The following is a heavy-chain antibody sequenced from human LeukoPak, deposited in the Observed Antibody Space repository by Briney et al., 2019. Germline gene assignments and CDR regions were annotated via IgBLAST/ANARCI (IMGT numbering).Heavy chain of an antibody. CDR2: FDPEDGET. J-gene: IGHJ1*01. V-gene: IGHV1-24*01. Sequence: ASVKVSCKVSGYTLTYLAMHWVRQAPGKGLEWMGGFDPEDGETIYAQNFQGRVTMTEDTSTDTAYMELSSLRSEATAEYYCATNSGSYFLHWGQGTLVTVSS. CDR1: GYTLTYLA. CDR3: ATNSGSYFLH. D-gene: IGHD1-26*01.